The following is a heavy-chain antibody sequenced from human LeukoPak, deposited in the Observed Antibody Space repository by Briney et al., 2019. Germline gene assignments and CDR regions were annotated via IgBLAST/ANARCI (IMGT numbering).Heavy chain of an antibody. CDR2: IYRSGSI. CDR3: ASNVGNSDLNY. Sequence: SETLSLTCAVSGDSFSGNNYWTWVRQPPGKGLEWIGEIYRSGSINYNPSLKSRVTVSLDKSKNQFSLKLNSVTAADTAIYYCASNVGNSDLNYWGQGVLVTVSS. J-gene: IGHJ4*02. CDR1: GDSFSGNNY. V-gene: IGHV4-4*02. D-gene: IGHD4-23*01.